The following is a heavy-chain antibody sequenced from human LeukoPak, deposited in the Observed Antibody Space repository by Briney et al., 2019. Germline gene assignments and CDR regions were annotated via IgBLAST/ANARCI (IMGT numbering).Heavy chain of an antibody. Sequence: GASVKVSCKASGGTFSSYAISWVRQAPGQGLEWMGGIIPIFGTANYAQKFQGRVTITTDESTSTAYMELSSLRSEDTAVYYCARVPDIVVVPAAMDYYYMDVWGKGTTVTVSS. J-gene: IGHJ6*03. CDR2: IIPIFGTA. CDR3: ARVPDIVVVPAAMDYYYMDV. CDR1: GGTFSSYA. V-gene: IGHV1-69*05. D-gene: IGHD2-2*01.